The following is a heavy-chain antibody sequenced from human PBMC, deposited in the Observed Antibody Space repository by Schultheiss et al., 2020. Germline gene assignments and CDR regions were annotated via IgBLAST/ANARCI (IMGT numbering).Heavy chain of an antibody. CDR3: ASVTGDTYSYYGMDL. D-gene: IGHD2-21*02. Sequence: GGSLRLSCAASGFTFSNAWMSWVRQAPGKGLVWVSAISGSGGSTYYADSVKGRFTISRDNSKNTLYLQMNSLRVEDTAVYYCASVTGDTYSYYGMDLWGQGTTVTVAS. CDR1: GFTFSNAW. V-gene: IGHV3-23*01. CDR2: ISGSGGST. J-gene: IGHJ6*02.